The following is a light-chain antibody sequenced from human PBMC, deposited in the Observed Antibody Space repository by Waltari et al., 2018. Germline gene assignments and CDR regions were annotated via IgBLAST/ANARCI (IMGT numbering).Light chain of an antibody. V-gene: IGKV3-15*01. CDR3: QQYNNWPPRIT. J-gene: IGKJ3*01. CDR1: QSVSSN. Sequence: EIVITQSPAPLSVSPGERATLSCRASQSVSSNLAWYQQNPGQAPRLLIYGASTRATGIPARFSGSGSGTEFTLTISSLQSEDFAVYYCQQYNNWPPRITFGPGTKVDIK. CDR2: GAS.